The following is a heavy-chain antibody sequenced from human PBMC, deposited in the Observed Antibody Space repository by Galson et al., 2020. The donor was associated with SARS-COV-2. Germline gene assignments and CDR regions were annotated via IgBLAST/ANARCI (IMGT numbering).Heavy chain of an antibody. CDR3: ARYHYDSTSSLRAFDI. Sequence: VSGPTLVKPTQTLTLTCTFSGFSLGSSGMCVSWLRQPPGKALEWLARIDCDDDKYYNTSLKTRLTISKDTSKNQVVLTMTNMDPVDTATYYCARYHYDSTSSLRAFDIWGQGTVVTVSS. D-gene: IGHD3-22*01. V-gene: IGHV2-70*11. J-gene: IGHJ3*02. CDR1: GFSLGSSGMC. CDR2: IDCDDDK.